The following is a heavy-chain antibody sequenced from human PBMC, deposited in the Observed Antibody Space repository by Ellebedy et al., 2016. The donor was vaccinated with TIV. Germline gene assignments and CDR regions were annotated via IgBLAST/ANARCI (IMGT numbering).Heavy chain of an antibody. J-gene: IGHJ6*02. CDR3: ARGVRGYKYGYDYYGMDV. Sequence: GESLKISCAASGFTFTDYYMSWIRQAPGEGLEWVSYIGTSGNSRYYADSVKGRFTISRDNAKNSLYLQMNSLRAEDTAVYYCARGVRGYKYGYDYYGMDVWGQGTTVTVSS. D-gene: IGHD5-18*01. CDR1: GFTFTDYY. CDR2: IGTSGNSR. V-gene: IGHV3-11*01.